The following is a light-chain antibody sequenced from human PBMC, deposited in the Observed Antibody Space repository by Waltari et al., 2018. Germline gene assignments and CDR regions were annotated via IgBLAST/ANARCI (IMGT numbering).Light chain of an antibody. CDR3: QHYVRLPAT. Sequence: EIVLTQSPGTLSLSPGERATLYCRASQSVSRPLAWYKQKTGQAPKLLIYGASIRATGLPDRFTGSGSVTDVSLTISSLEPEDFAIYFCQHYVRLPATFGQGTKVEIK. J-gene: IGKJ1*01. CDR2: GAS. V-gene: IGKV3-20*01. CDR1: QSVSRP.